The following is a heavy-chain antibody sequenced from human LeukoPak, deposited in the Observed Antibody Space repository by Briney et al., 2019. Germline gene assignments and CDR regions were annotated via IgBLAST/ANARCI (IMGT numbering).Heavy chain of an antibody. CDR2: ISGSGGST. V-gene: IGHV3-23*01. Sequence: GGSLRLSCAASGFTFSSYAMSWVRQAPGKGLEWVSTISGSGGSTYYADSVKGRFTISRDNSKNTLYLQINSLRAEDTAVYYCAKDRVYSNSAGDWFDPWGQGTLVTVSS. CDR3: AKDRVYSNSAGDWFDP. CDR1: GFTFSSYA. J-gene: IGHJ5*02. D-gene: IGHD4-11*01.